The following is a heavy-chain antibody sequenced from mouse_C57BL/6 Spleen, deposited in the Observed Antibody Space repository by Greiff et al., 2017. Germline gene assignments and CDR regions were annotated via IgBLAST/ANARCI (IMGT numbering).Heavy chain of an antibody. D-gene: IGHD1-1*01. Sequence: VQLQQSGPELVKPGASVKMSCKASGYTFTDYNMHWVKQSHGKSLEWIGYINPNNGGTSYNQKFKGKATLTVNKSSSTAYMELRSLTSEDSAVYYCARGGITTVVASNYWGQGTTLTVSS. CDR2: INPNNGGT. V-gene: IGHV1-22*01. J-gene: IGHJ2*01. CDR1: GYTFTDYN. CDR3: ARGGITTVVASNY.